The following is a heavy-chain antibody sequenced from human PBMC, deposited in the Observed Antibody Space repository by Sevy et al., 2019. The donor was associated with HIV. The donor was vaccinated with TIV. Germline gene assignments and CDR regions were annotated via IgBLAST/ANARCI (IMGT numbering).Heavy chain of an antibody. CDR2: IVVGSGNT. CDR3: AAEGIAVAGTGGFDY. Sequence: ASVKVSCKASGFTFTSSAVQWVRQARGQRLEWIGWIVVGSGNTNYAQKFQERVTITRDMSTRTAYMELSSLRSEDTAVYYCAAEGIAVAGTGGFDYWGQGTLVTVSS. D-gene: IGHD6-19*01. J-gene: IGHJ4*02. CDR1: GFTFTSSA. V-gene: IGHV1-58*01.